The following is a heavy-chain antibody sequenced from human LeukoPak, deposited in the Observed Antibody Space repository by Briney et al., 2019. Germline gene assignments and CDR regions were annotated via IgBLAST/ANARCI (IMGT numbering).Heavy chain of an antibody. CDR1: GGSISSSSYY. CDR2: IYYSGST. D-gene: IGHD4-17*01. V-gene: IGHV4-39*01. J-gene: IGHJ4*02. CDR3: ASGDSPFDY. Sequence: PSEALSLTCTVSGGSISSSSYYWGWIRQPPGKGLEWMGSIYYSGSTYYNPSLKSRVTIAVDTSKNQFSLKLSSVTAADTAVYYCASGDSPFDYWGQGTLVTVSS.